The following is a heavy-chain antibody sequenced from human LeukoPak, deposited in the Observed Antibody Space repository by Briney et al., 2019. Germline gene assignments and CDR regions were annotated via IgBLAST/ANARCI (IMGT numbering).Heavy chain of an antibody. CDR1: GFHFSSHK. Sequence: GGSLRLPFAAPGFHFSSHKKNLVRPAPGKGLEGVPNIRGSGSTTYYGASVKGRFIISRDNANNSVYLQMNSLRADDTAVYYCAIHKGGGCIDSWGQGTLVTVSS. CDR2: IRGSGSTT. V-gene: IGHV3-48*01. D-gene: IGHD6-19*01. CDR3: AIHKGGGCIDS. J-gene: IGHJ4*02.